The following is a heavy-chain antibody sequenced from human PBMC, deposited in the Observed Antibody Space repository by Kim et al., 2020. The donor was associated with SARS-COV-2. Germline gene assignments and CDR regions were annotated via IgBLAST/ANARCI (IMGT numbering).Heavy chain of an antibody. CDR2: IYYTGST. V-gene: IGHV4-59*03. CDR1: VGPMNGFY. CDR3: AITSRGGWFDP. Sequence: SETLSLTCTVSVGPMNGFYWSWIRQPPEKGLEWIGYIYYTGSTNYNPSLKSRVTISLSTSKNQFSLKLSSVTAADTAVYYCAITSRGGWFDPWSQGTLVTVSS. D-gene: IGHD1-20*01. J-gene: IGHJ5*02.